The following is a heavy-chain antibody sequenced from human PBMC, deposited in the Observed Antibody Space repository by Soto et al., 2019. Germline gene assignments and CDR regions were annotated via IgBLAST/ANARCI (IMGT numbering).Heavy chain of an antibody. CDR1: GGPISSSRYY. D-gene: IGHD3-22*01. V-gene: IGHV4-39*02. Sequence: SETLSLTCFVSGGPISSSRYYWGWIRQPPGKGLEWIGSIYYSGSTYYNPSLKSRVTISVDTPNNQFSLRLSSVTAADTALYYCARDMIAEAGLYHFDYWGQGILVTVS. CDR3: ARDMIAEAGLYHFDY. J-gene: IGHJ4*02. CDR2: IYYSGST.